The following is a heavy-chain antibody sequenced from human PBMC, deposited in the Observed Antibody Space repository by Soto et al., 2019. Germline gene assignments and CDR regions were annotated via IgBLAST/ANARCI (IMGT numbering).Heavy chain of an antibody. CDR1: GFTFRTYA. J-gene: IGHJ5*02. CDR3: AKGGEGSCSRTSCLYFSDS. CDR2: ISDSGTT. D-gene: IGHD2-2*01. V-gene: IGHV3-23*01. Sequence: GGSLRLSCAASGFTFRTYAMSWVRQAPGKGLEWVSTISDSGTTYYANSVKGRFTISRDNSRNTLDLQMNSLRVEDTAVYYCAKGGEGSCSRTSCLYFSDSWGQGTLVTVSS.